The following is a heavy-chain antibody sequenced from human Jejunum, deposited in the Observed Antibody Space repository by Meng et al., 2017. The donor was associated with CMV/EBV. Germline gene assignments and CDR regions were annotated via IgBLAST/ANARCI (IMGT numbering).Heavy chain of an antibody. D-gene: IGHD1-26*01. CDR3: ARESGSYYWFDP. CDR1: AGPISGYY. J-gene: IGHJ5*02. V-gene: IGHV4-4*07. Sequence: LQESGPGLVKSSEPLSLTCFVSAGPISGYYWSWIRQPAGKGLEWIGRIYTSGSTHYNPSLKSRLTMSVDLAKNLISLKLSSVTAADTAVYYCARESGSYYWFDPWGQGTLVTVSS. CDR2: IYTSGST.